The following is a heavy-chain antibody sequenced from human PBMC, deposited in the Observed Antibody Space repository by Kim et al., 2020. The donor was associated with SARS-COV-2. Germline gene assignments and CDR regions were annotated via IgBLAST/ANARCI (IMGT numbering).Heavy chain of an antibody. D-gene: IGHD5-12*01. Sequence: SETLSLTCAVYGGSFSGYYWSWIRQPPGKGLEWIGEINHSGSTNYNPSLKSRVTISVDTSKNQFSLKLSSVTAADTAVYYCARVWPHSGYDLTAPGPEYGDYDHYWGQGTLVTVSS. CDR2: INHSGST. J-gene: IGHJ4*02. CDR3: ARVWPHSGYDLTAPGPEYGDYDHY. V-gene: IGHV4-34*01. CDR1: GGSFSGYY.